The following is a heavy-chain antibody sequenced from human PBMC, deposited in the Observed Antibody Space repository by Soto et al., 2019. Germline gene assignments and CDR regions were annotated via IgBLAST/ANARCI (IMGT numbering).Heavy chain of an antibody. CDR3: ARGGLVYVFSIGY. Sequence: SVKVSCKASGYTFTNYVMHWVRQAPGQRLEWMGWINAGNGNTKYSQRLQGRVTITREPSANTAYMELSSLRSEDTAVYYCARGGLVYVFSIGYWGQGTLVTVSS. J-gene: IGHJ4*02. D-gene: IGHD1-20*01. CDR1: GYTFTNYV. V-gene: IGHV1-3*01. CDR2: INAGNGNT.